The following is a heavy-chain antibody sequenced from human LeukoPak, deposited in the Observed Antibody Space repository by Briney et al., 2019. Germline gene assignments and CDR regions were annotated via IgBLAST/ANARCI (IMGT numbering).Heavy chain of an antibody. J-gene: IGHJ4*02. Sequence: GASVKVSCKASGYTFTSYYMHWVRQAPGQGHEWMGIINPSGGSTSYAQKFQGRVTMTRDTSTSTVYMELSSLRSEDTAVYYCARAPYYDILTGYFPIDYWGQGTLVTVSS. CDR1: GYTFTSYY. D-gene: IGHD3-9*01. CDR3: ARAPYYDILTGYFPIDY. V-gene: IGHV1-46*01. CDR2: INPSGGST.